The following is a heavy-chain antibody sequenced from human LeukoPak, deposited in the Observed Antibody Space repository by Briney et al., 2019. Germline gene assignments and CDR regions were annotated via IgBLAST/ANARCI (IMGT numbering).Heavy chain of an antibody. Sequence: PGGSLRLSCAASGSTFSTYAMSWVRQAPGKGLEWVSAISGSGGSTDYADSVKGRFTISRDKSKNTLYLQMSSLRAKDTAVYYCAKEARYSSSWYSFFDYWGQGTLVTVSS. CDR1: GSTFSTYA. CDR3: AKEARYSSSWYSFFDY. J-gene: IGHJ4*02. D-gene: IGHD6-13*01. V-gene: IGHV3-23*01. CDR2: ISGSGGST.